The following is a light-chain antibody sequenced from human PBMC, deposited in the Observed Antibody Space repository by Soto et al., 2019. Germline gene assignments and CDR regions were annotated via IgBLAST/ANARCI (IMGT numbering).Light chain of an antibody. CDR3: AAWHDTLSGHV. V-gene: IGLV1-44*01. Sequence: QSVLAQPPSASGTPGQRVTISCSGSTSNIGHNPVRWYQQLPGTAPKLLIYNNDQRPSGVPARFSGSKSGTSASLAISGLQSEDEADYYCAAWHDTLSGHVFGTGTKVTVL. CDR2: NND. CDR1: TSNIGHNP. J-gene: IGLJ1*01.